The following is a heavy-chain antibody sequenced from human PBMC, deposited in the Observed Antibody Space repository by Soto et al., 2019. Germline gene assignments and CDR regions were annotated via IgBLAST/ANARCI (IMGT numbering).Heavy chain of an antibody. CDR1: GGTFSSYA. CDR3: ARSMHPYYYDSSGYSLGAFDI. CDR2: IIPIFGTA. V-gene: IGHV1-69*13. Sequence: SVKVSCKASGGTFSSYAISWVRQAPGQGLEWMGGIIPIFGTANYAQKFQGRVTITADESTSTAYMELSSLRSEDTAVYYCARSMHPYYYDSSGYSLGAFDIWGQGTMVTVSS. D-gene: IGHD3-22*01. J-gene: IGHJ3*02.